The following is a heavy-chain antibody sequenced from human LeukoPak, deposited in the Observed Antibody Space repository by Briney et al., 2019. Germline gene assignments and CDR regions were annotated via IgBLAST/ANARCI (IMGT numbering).Heavy chain of an antibody. V-gene: IGHV1-2*02. CDR1: GYTFTGYY. D-gene: IGHD5-18*01. Sequence: ASVKVSCKASGYTFTGYYMHWARQAPGQGLEWMGWINPNSGGTNYAQKFQGRVTMTRDTSISTAYMELSRLRSDDTAVYYCARGGSGYSYGYPERRVDYWGQGTLVTVSS. J-gene: IGHJ4*02. CDR3: ARGGSGYSYGYPERRVDY. CDR2: INPNSGGT.